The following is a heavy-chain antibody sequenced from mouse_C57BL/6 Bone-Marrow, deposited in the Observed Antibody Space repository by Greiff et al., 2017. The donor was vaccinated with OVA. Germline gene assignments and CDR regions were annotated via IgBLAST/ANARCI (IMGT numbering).Heavy chain of an antibody. V-gene: IGHV5-4*01. CDR1: GFTFSSYA. J-gene: IGHJ3*01. CDR2: ISDGGSYT. Sequence: EVQGVESGGGLVKPGGSLKLSCAASGFTFSSYAMSWVRQTPEKRLEWVATISDGGSYTYYPDNVKGRFTISRDNAKNNLYLQMSHLKSEDTAMYYCARDRFDYDGPWFAYWGQGTLVTVSA. D-gene: IGHD2-4*01. CDR3: ARDRFDYDGPWFAY.